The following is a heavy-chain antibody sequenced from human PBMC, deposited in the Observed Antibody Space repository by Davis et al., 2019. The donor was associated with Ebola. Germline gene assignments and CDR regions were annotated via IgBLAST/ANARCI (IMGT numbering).Heavy chain of an antibody. CDR2: IDYTANS. D-gene: IGHD6-6*01. CDR1: GGYISSYY. J-gene: IGHJ6*04. V-gene: IGHV4-59*01. CDR3: ARALPSSRYYSMDV. Sequence: MPSETLSLTCTVSGGYISSYYWTWIRRPPGRGLEWIGYIDYTANSKFSSSLKSRVTMSVDTSKDQFSLTLSSVSAADTAVYYCARALPSSRYYSMDVWGKGTTVTVSS.